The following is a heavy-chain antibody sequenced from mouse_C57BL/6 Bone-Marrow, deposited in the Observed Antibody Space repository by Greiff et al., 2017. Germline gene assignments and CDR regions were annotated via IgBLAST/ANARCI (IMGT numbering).Heavy chain of an antibody. J-gene: IGHJ2*01. V-gene: IGHV3-3*01. Sequence: EVQLQQSGPSLVRPSQTLSLTCTVTGFSINSDCYWIWIRQFPGNKLEYIGYTFYSGITYYNPSLESRTYITRDTSKNQFSLKLSSVTTEDTATYYWAREDYYGSPLDYWGQGTTLTVSS. CDR2: TFYSGIT. D-gene: IGHD1-1*01. CDR1: GFSINSDCY. CDR3: AREDYYGSPLDY.